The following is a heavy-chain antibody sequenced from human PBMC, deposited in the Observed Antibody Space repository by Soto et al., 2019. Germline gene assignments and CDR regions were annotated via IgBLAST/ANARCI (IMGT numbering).Heavy chain of an antibody. V-gene: IGHV4-34*01. J-gene: IGHJ3*02. CDR2: INHSGST. D-gene: IGHD2-15*01. CDR3: ARVLGYHDDDAFDI. Sequence: QVQLQQWGAGLLKPSETLSLTCAVYGGSFSGYYWSWIRQPPGEGLEWIGEINHSGSTNYNPSLKSRVTISVDTSKNQFSLKLSSVTAADTAVYYCARVLGYHDDDAFDIWGQGTMVTVSS. CDR1: GGSFSGYY.